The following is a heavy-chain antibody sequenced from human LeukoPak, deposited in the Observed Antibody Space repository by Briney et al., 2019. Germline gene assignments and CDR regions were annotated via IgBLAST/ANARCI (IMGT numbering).Heavy chain of an antibody. V-gene: IGHV4-4*07. CDR3: ARARSIQLWSLGSRFDY. CDR2: IYTSGST. D-gene: IGHD5-18*01. J-gene: IGHJ4*02. Sequence: SETLSLTCTVSGGTISSYYWSWIRQPAGKGLEWIGRIYTSGSTNYNPSLKSRVTMSVDTSKNQFSLKLSSVTAADTAVYYCARARSIQLWSLGSRFDYWGQGTLVTVSS. CDR1: GGTISSYY.